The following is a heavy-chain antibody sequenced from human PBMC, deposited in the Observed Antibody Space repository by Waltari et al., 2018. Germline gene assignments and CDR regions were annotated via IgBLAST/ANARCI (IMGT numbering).Heavy chain of an antibody. D-gene: IGHD3-22*01. J-gene: IGHJ4*02. CDR1: GFTFINYA. CDR2: ISDSGVVT. Sequence: EGHLLESGGGLVQPGGSLRLSCVASGFTFINYAMSWVRQAPGKGLEWVSGISDSGVVTKYADSVKGRFTVSRDNSKNTLYLQLNSLRAEDTAVYYCARHLYSIDYLELDNWGQGTLVTVPS. V-gene: IGHV3-23*01. CDR3: ARHLYSIDYLELDN.